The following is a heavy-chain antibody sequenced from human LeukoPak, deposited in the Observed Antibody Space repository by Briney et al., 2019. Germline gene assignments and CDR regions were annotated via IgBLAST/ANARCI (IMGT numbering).Heavy chain of an antibody. CDR1: GFTFSDSW. V-gene: IGHV3-7*01. D-gene: IGHD3-10*01. CDR2: MNQDGSAK. Sequence: PGGSLRLSCAASGFTFSDSWMSWVRQAPGKGLEWVANMNQDGSAKGYVGSVKGRFTISRDNARNSLYLQMSSLRPEDTAVYYCARVLSGSGSYLWWFDPWGQGTLVTVSS. J-gene: IGHJ5*02. CDR3: ARVLSGSGSYLWWFDP.